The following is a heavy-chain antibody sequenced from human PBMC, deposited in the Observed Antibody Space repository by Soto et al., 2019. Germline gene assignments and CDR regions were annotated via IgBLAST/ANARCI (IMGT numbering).Heavy chain of an antibody. D-gene: IGHD3-22*01. V-gene: IGHV3-23*01. J-gene: IGHJ1*01. Sequence: EVQLLESGGGLVQPGGSLRLSCAASGFTFSSYAMSWVHQAPGKGLEWVSAISGSGGSTYYADSVKGRFTISRDNSKNTLYLQMNSLRAEDTAVYYCAKHDSSGQGLFQHWGQGTLVTVSS. CDR1: GFTFSSYA. CDR2: ISGSGGST. CDR3: AKHDSSGQGLFQH.